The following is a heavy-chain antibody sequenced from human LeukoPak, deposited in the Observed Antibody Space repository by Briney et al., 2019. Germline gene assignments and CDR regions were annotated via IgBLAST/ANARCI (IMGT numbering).Heavy chain of an antibody. Sequence: PSETLSLTCTVSGGSISSYYWSWIRQPPGKGLEWIGYIYYSGSTNYNPSLKSRVTISVDTSKNQFSLKLSSVTAADTAVYYCARLVRTEGPRRIAVADMSFYYFDYWGQGTLVTVSS. CDR1: GGSISSYY. CDR3: ARLVRTEGPRRIAVADMSFYYFDY. J-gene: IGHJ4*02. V-gene: IGHV4-59*08. CDR2: IYYSGST. D-gene: IGHD6-19*01.